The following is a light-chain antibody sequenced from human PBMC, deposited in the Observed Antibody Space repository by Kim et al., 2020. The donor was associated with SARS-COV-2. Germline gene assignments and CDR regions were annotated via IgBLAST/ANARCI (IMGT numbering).Light chain of an antibody. Sequence: QSVLTQPPSASGTPGQRVTISCSGSSSNIGSNYVYWYQQHPGTAPKLLIYRNNQRPSGVPDRFSGSKSGTSASLAISGLRSEDEADYYCAAWDDSLSGWVFGGGTKVTVL. CDR2: RNN. CDR1: SSNIGSNY. V-gene: IGLV1-47*01. J-gene: IGLJ3*02. CDR3: AAWDDSLSGWV.